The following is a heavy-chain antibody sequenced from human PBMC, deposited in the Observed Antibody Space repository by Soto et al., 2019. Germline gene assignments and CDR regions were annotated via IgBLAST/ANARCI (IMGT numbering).Heavy chain of an antibody. CDR1: GGSNSSDY. Sequence: AEPLSRACPVSGGSNSSDYWNWLRQHPGKGLEWIGYIYYSGSNNYNPSLKSRFTISVDTAKNQFSLKLSSVTAADTAVYYCARECSSWSNSFDYWGQGTLVAVS. D-gene: IGHD6-13*01. CDR2: IYYSGSN. CDR3: ARECSSWSNSFDY. J-gene: IGHJ4*02. V-gene: IGHV4-59*01.